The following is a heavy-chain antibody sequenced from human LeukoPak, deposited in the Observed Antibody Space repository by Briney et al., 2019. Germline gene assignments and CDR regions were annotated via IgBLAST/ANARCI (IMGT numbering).Heavy chain of an antibody. D-gene: IGHD6-19*01. CDR2: ISAYNGNT. V-gene: IGHV1-18*01. CDR1: GYTFTSYG. CDR3: AARGRSGWYGDNWFDP. Sequence: ASVKVFCKASGYTFTSYGISWVRQAPGQGLEWMGWISAYNGNTNYAQKLQGRVTMTTDTSTSTAYMELRSLRSDDTAVYYCAARGRSGWYGDNWFDPWGQGTLVTVSS. J-gene: IGHJ5*02.